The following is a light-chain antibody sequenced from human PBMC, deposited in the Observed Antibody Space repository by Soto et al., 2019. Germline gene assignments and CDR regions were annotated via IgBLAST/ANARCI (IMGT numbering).Light chain of an antibody. CDR3: CSYAGSYTYV. V-gene: IGLV2-11*01. CDR2: DVS. CDR1: SSDVGGYNY. Sequence: QSAMTQPRSVPGSPGQSVTISCTGTSSDVGGYNYVSWYQQHPGKAPKLMIYDVSKRPSGVPDRFSGSKSGNTASLTISGLQTEDGADYYCCSYAGSYTYVFGPGTKDTVL. J-gene: IGLJ1*01.